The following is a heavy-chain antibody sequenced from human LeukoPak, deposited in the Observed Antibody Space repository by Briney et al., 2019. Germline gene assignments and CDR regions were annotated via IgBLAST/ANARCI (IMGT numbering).Heavy chain of an antibody. V-gene: IGHV3-7*01. CDR2: IRQDGSQK. CDR1: GFTFSSYW. CDR3: ARESGSVTSEVDFDY. D-gene: IGHD4-17*01. J-gene: IGHJ4*02. Sequence: GGSLRLSCAASGFTFSSYWMSWVRQAPGKGLEWVATIRQDGSQKNYVDSVKGRFTISRDNAKNSLYLQMNSLRAEDTAVYYCARESGSVTSEVDFDYWGQGTLVTVSS.